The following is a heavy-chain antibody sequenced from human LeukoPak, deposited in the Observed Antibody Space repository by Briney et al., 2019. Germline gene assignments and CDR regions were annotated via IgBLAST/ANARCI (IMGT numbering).Heavy chain of an antibody. Sequence: SETLSLTCTVSGGSISSSSYYWGWIRQPPGKGLEWIGSIYYSGSTYYNPSLKSRITISVDTSKNQFSPKLSSVTAADTAVYYCARSYGDFIFDYWGQGTLVTVSS. CDR2: IYYSGST. CDR3: ARSYGDFIFDY. V-gene: IGHV4-39*01. D-gene: IGHD4-17*01. CDR1: GGSISSSSYY. J-gene: IGHJ4*02.